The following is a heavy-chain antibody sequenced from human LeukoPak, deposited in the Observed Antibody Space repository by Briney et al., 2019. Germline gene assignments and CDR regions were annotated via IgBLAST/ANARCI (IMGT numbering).Heavy chain of an antibody. J-gene: IGHJ4*02. CDR3: SGRSGFSSIY. CDR2: ISPDGGDE. D-gene: IGHD2-2*01. Sequence: GGSLRLSCEASGFAFNTHWMNWVRPAPGKGLEWMANISPDGGDEVYVDSVKGRFTISRDNAKNSVYLQMSNLRAEDTAVYYCSGRSGFSSIYWGQGILVTVSS. V-gene: IGHV3-7*01. CDR1: GFAFNTHW.